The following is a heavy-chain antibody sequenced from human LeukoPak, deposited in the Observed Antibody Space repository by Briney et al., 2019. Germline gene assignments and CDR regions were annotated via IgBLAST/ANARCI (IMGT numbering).Heavy chain of an antibody. CDR3: ARHAEGMDV. D-gene: IGHD1-14*01. V-gene: IGHV4-39*01. J-gene: IGHJ6*02. CDR2: ISYTGST. Sequence: TGGSLRLSCAASGFTFSSYEMNWVRQGPGKGLEWIGSISYTGSTSYNPSLKSRVTISVDTSKNQFSLNLSSVTAADTAVYYCARHAEGMDVWGQGTTVTVSS. CDR1: GFTFSSYE.